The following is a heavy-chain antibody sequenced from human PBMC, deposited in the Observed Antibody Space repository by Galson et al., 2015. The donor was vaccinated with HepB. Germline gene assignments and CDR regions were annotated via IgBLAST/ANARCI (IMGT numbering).Heavy chain of an antibody. V-gene: IGHV1-46*01. CDR1: GYTFTIYY. J-gene: IGHJ1*01. CDR2: INPSGGTT. CDR3: ARGGVVAREYFQH. D-gene: IGHD2-15*01. Sequence: SVKVSCKASGYTFTIYYIHWVRQAPGQGLEWMGIINPSGGTTTYTQKFQGRITMTRDTSTSTVYMELSSLRSEDTAVYYCARGGVVAREYFQHWGQGTLVTVSS.